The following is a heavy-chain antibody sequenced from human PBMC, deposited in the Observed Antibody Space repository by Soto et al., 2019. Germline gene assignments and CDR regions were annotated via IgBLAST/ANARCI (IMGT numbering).Heavy chain of an antibody. Sequence: PGGSLRLSCAASGFIFSSSTLSWVRQAPGKGLEWVSCISPSSSYIYYADPVKGRFSISRDNAKNSLFLEMNNLRAEDTAVYYCARETRDSSAWGQGTLVTVSS. D-gene: IGHD1-1*01. J-gene: IGHJ5*02. CDR2: ISPSSSYI. CDR3: ARETRDSSA. CDR1: GFIFSSST. V-gene: IGHV3-21*01.